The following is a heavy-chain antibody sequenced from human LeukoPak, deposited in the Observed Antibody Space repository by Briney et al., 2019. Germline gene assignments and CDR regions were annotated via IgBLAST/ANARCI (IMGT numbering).Heavy chain of an antibody. CDR1: GYTFTGYA. J-gene: IGHJ4*02. Sequence: ASVKVSCKASGYTFTGYAIQWVRQAPGQSLEWMGWINAGNGNTKYSQKFQGRVTITRDTSASTVYMELSSLRSEDTAVYYCARGPLGRNGDYFDYWGQGTLVTVYS. CDR3: ARGPLGRNGDYFDY. V-gene: IGHV1-3*01. CDR2: INAGNGNT. D-gene: IGHD7-27*01.